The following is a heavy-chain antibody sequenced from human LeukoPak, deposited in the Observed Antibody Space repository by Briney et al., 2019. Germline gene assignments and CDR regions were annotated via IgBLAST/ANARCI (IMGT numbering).Heavy chain of an antibody. CDR1: GFTFSSYS. V-gene: IGHV3-48*02. Sequence: GGSLRLSCAASGFTFSSYSMNWVRQAPGKGLEWVSYISSSSNTIYNADSVKGRFTIFGDNAKNSLYLQMNSLRDDDTAVYYCARSDWFDPWGQGTLVTVSS. CDR3: ARSDWFDP. J-gene: IGHJ5*02. CDR2: ISSSSNTI.